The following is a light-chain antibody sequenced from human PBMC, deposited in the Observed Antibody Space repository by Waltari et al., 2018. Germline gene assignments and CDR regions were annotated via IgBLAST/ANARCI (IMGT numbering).Light chain of an antibody. J-gene: IGKJ1*01. V-gene: IGKV1-39*01. CDR2: GAT. CDR1: QRISSY. Sequence: DIQMTQSPSSLPASVGASVTISCRASQRISSYLNWYQQKPGKAPRLLIYGATSLQSGVPSRFSGSGSGTDFTLTISSLQPEDFATYYCQQTYRTPRTFGQGTKVDI. CDR3: QQTYRTPRT.